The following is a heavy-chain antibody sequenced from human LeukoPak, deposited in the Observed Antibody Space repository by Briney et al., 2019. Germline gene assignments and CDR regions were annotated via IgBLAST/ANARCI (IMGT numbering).Heavy chain of an antibody. CDR1: GGSISSYY. Sequence: SETLSLTCTVSGGSISSYYWSWIRQPPGKGLEWIGYIYTSGSTNYNPSLKSRVTISVDTSKNQFSLKLSSVTAADTAVYYCARVALMEWLPYNHYFDYWGQGTLVTVSS. V-gene: IGHV4-4*09. CDR3: ARVALMEWLPYNHYFDY. D-gene: IGHD3-3*01. CDR2: IYTSGST. J-gene: IGHJ4*02.